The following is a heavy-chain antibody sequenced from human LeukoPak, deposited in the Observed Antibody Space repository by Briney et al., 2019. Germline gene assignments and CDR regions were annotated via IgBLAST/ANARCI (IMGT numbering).Heavy chain of an antibody. V-gene: IGHV1-24*01. D-gene: IGHD4-17*01. Sequence: GASVKVSCKVSGYTLTELSMHWVRQAPGKGLEWMGGFDPEDGETIYAQKFQGRVTMTEDTSTDTAYMELSSLRSEDTAVYYCATQKRGDGDYGSRAFDIWGQGTMVTVSS. CDR2: FDPEDGET. CDR1: GYTLTELS. CDR3: ATQKRGDGDYGSRAFDI. J-gene: IGHJ3*02.